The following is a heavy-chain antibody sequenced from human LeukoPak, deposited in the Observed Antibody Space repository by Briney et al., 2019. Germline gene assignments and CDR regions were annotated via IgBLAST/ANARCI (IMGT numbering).Heavy chain of an antibody. CDR2: ISGIGAYT. Sequence: PGGSLRLSCAASGFTFSSYAMSWVRQAPGKGLEWVSAISGIGAYTYYADSLKGRFTISRDNSKNTLYLQMNSLTAEDTSVDYXXXDXWXGELRGTYDYWGQGTLVTVSS. D-gene: IGHD3-10*01. CDR3: XXDXWXGELRGTYDY. V-gene: IGHV3-23*01. CDR1: GFTFSSYA. J-gene: IGHJ4*02.